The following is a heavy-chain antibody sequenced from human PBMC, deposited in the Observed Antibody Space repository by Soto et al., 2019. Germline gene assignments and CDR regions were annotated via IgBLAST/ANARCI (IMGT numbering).Heavy chain of an antibody. CDR2: IKTIAGGGAT. J-gene: IGHJ3*01. V-gene: IGHV3-15*01. CDR1: GFTFNDAW. Sequence: GGSLRLSCAASGFTFNDAWMTWIRQAPGKGLEWVGRIKTIAGGGATDYAAPVKGRFTISRDDSKNTVYLQMNSLEIEDTAVYFCTTERCTGTNCYVKNAFDVWGQGTMVTVSS. CDR3: TTERCTGTNCYVKNAFDV. D-gene: IGHD1-1*01.